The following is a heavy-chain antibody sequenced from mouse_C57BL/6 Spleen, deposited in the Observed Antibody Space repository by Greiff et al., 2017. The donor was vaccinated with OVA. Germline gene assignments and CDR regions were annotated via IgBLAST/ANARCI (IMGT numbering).Heavy chain of an antibody. CDR2: IYPGDGDT. D-gene: IGHD1-1*01. V-gene: IGHV1-82*01. J-gene: IGHJ3*01. Sequence: QVQLQQSGPELVKPGASVKISCKASGYAFSSSWMNWVKQRPGKGLEWIGRIYPGDGDTNYNGKFKGKATLTADKSSSTAYMQLSSLTSEDSAVYFCARVGITTVVPYWGQGTLVTVSA. CDR3: ARVGITTVVPY. CDR1: GYAFSSSW.